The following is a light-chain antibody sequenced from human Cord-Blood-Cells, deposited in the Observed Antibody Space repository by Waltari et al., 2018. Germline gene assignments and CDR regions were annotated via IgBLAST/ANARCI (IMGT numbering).Light chain of an antibody. Sequence: QSALTQPASVSGSPGQSITISCTGTSSDVGSYNLVSWYQQHPGKAPKPMIYEVSKRPSGVSNRFSGSKSGNTASLTISGLQAEDEADYYCCSYAGSSTGVFGGGTKLTVL. CDR3: CSYAGSSTGV. V-gene: IGLV2-23*02. J-gene: IGLJ3*02. CDR1: SSDVGSYNL. CDR2: EVS.